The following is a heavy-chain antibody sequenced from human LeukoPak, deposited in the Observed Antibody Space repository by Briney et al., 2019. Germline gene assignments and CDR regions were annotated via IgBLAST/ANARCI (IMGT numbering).Heavy chain of an antibody. Sequence: SETLSLTCTVSGGSISSYYWSWIRQPPGKGLEWIGYIYHSGSTKYNPSLESRVSMSLDTSKTQFSLELSSVTAADTALYYCARRRVRPERFDYWGQGALVTVSS. CDR2: IYHSGST. CDR1: GGSISSYY. D-gene: IGHD3-3*01. V-gene: IGHV4-59*01. CDR3: ARRRVRPERFDY. J-gene: IGHJ4*02.